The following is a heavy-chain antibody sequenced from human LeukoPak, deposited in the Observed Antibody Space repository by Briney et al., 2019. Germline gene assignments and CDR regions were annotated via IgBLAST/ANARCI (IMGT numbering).Heavy chain of an antibody. J-gene: IGHJ3*02. D-gene: IGHD5-24*01. V-gene: IGHV3-21*01. CDR2: ISSSSSYI. Sequence: GGSLRLSCAASGFTFSSYSMNWVRQAPGKGLEWVSSISSSSSYIYYADSVKGRFTISRDNAKNSLYLQMNGLRAEDTAVYYCARSRDGYNYAAFDIWGQGTMVTVSS. CDR1: GFTFSSYS. CDR3: ARSRDGYNYAAFDI.